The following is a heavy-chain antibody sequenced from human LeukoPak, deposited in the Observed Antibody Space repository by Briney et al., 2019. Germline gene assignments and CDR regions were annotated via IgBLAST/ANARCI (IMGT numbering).Heavy chain of an antibody. Sequence: SQTLSLTCAISGDSVSSNSAAWNWIRQSPSRGLEWLGRTYYRSKWYNDYAVSVKSRVTINPDTSKNQFSLQLNSVTPEDTAVYYCARGLSQYSSSSTPFDYWGQGTLVTVSS. D-gene: IGHD6-13*01. CDR1: GDSVSSNSAA. V-gene: IGHV6-1*01. J-gene: IGHJ4*02. CDR2: TYYRSKWYN. CDR3: ARGLSQYSSSSTPFDY.